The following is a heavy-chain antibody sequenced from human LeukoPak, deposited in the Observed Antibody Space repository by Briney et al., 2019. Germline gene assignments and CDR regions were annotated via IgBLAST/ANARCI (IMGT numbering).Heavy chain of an antibody. CDR1: GFAFSSYA. V-gene: IGHV3-30-3*01. J-gene: IGHJ4*02. CDR2: VSYDGGSK. D-gene: IGHD6-13*01. Sequence: GGSLRLSCAASGFAFSSYAMHWVRQGPRKGLEWVALVSYDGGSKYYADSVKGRITISRDNSKNTLHLQMNSLRTEDTAVYYCARVKGGIAAAGNYFDYWGQGTLVTVSS. CDR3: ARVKGGIAAAGNYFDY.